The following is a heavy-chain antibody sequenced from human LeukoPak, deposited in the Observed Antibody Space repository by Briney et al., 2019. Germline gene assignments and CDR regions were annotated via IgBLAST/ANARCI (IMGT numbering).Heavy chain of an antibody. J-gene: IGHJ3*02. V-gene: IGHV4-59*01. CDR2: MYYSGIT. Sequence: PSETLSLTCTVSGGSLSSYYCSWIRQPPGKGLEWIGYMYYSGITKYNPSLKSRVSISVDTSKNQFSLKLNSVTAADTAFYYCARIPLTGANAFDIWGQGTLVTVSS. CDR1: GGSLSSYY. CDR3: ARIPLTGANAFDI. D-gene: IGHD7-27*01.